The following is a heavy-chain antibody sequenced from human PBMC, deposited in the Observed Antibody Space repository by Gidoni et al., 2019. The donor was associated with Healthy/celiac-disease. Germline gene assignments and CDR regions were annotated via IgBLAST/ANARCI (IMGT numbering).Heavy chain of an antibody. CDR1: GGTFSSYA. V-gene: IGHV1-69*01. CDR2: IIPIFGTS. D-gene: IGHD3-3*01. J-gene: IGHJ6*02. Sequence: QVQLVQSGAAVKTPGSAVQVYCKASGGTFSSYAISWVRQAPGQGLEWMGGIIPIFGTSTYAQKFKGRVTITADESTSTAYMELSSLRSEDTAVYYCARDRLRFLEWLAPLYYGMDVWGQGTTVTVSS. CDR3: ARDRLRFLEWLAPLYYGMDV.